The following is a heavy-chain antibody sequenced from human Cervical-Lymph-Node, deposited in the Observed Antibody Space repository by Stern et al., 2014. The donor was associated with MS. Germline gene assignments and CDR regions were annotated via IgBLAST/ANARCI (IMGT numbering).Heavy chain of an antibody. V-gene: IGHV1-24*01. J-gene: IGHJ6*02. CDR3: ATHRGRVTYYYGMDV. CDR2: FYPEHGET. CDR1: GYTLSEIS. D-gene: IGHD2-21*02. Sequence: VKLVESGAAVKKPGASVKVSCKVSGYTLSEISMHWVRQPPGTGLARLGGFYPEHGETRYAQKFQGRVTMAEDRSTDTAYKELSSLRSEDTAVYYCATHRGRVTYYYGMDVWGQGTTVTVSS.